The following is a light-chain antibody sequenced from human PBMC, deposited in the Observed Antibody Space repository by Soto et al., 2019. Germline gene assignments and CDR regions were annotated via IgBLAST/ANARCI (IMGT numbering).Light chain of an antibody. CDR2: GAS. CDR1: QSVSSTY. J-gene: IGKJ2*01. Sequence: EIVLTQSPGTLSLSPGERATLSCRARQSVSSTYLAWYQQKLGQAPRLLIYGASIRATGIPDRFSGSGSGTDFTLTISRLEPEDFAVYYCQQYGSSPRTFGQGTKLDIK. CDR3: QQYGSSPRT. V-gene: IGKV3-20*01.